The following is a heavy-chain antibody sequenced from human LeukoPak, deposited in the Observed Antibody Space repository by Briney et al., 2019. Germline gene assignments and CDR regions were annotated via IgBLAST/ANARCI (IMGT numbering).Heavy chain of an antibody. Sequence: PSGTLSLTCAVYGGSFSGYYWSWIRQPPGKGLEWIGEINHSGSTNYNPSLKSRVTISVDTSKNQFSLRLSSVTAADTAVYYCARVSVGADGHFDYWGQGTLVTVSS. V-gene: IGHV4-34*01. CDR3: ARVSVGADGHFDY. CDR2: INHSGST. D-gene: IGHD1-26*01. CDR1: GGSFSGYY. J-gene: IGHJ4*02.